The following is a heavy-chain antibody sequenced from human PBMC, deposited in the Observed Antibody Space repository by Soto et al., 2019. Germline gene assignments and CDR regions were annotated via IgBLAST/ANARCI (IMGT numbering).Heavy chain of an antibody. CDR3: ARDYRAIRLLWFGEPSAYYGMDV. CDR1: GFTFSSYS. CDR2: ISSSSSSTI. V-gene: IGHV3-48*01. J-gene: IGHJ6*02. Sequence: GGSLRLSCAASGFTFSSYSMNWVRQAPGKGLEWVSYISSSSSSTIYYADSVKGRFTISRDNAKNSLYLQMNSLRAEDTAVYYCARDYRAIRLLWFGEPSAYYGMDVWGQGTTVTVSS. D-gene: IGHD3-10*01.